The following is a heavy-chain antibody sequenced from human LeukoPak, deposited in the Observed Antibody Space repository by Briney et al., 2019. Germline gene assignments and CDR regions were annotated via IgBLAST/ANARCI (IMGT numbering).Heavy chain of an antibody. CDR2: IGDSSSII. D-gene: IGHD3-22*01. CDR3: ATDRIFSGSSGYYRYFDY. CDR1: EFTFSDYS. V-gene: IGHV3-48*02. Sequence: GGSLRLSCAASEFTFSDYSMNWVRQAPGKGLEWVSYIGDSSSIIWYADSVKGRFTISRDNAKNSLYLQVNSLRDEDTAVYYCATDRIFSGSSGYYRYFDYWGQGTLVTVSS. J-gene: IGHJ4*02.